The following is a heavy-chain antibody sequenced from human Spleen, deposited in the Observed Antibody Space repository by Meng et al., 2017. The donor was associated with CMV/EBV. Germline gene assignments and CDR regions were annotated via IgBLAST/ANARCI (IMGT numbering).Heavy chain of an antibody. Sequence: GVGVGCIRQPPGKALEWLALIYLNDDKRYSPSLKSRLTITKDTSKNQVVLTMTNMDPVDTATYYCAHSLNWRPTYYYDSSGNGYFDYWGQGTLVTVSS. CDR2: IYLNDDK. D-gene: IGHD3-22*01. V-gene: IGHV2-5*01. CDR3: AHSLNWRPTYYYDSSGNGYFDY. CDR1: GVG. J-gene: IGHJ4*02.